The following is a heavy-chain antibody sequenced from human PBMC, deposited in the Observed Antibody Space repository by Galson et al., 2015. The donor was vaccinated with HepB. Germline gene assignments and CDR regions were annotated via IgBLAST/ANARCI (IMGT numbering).Heavy chain of an antibody. J-gene: IGHJ4*02. CDR1: GFTFSSCA. CDR2: ISYDGSNK. Sequence: SLRLSCAASGFTFSSCAMHWVRQAPGKGLEWVAVISYDGSNKYYADSVKGRFTISRDNSKNTLYLQMNSLRAEDTAVYYCARTIAVAGEEFDYWGQGTLVTVSS. V-gene: IGHV3-30-3*01. D-gene: IGHD6-19*01. CDR3: ARTIAVAGEEFDY.